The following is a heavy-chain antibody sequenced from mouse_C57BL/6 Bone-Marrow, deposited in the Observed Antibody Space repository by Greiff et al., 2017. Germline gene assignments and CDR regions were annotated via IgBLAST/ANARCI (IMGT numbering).Heavy chain of an antibody. CDR3: ARSGLRYYFDY. CDR1: GFNIKDYY. Sequence: EVQLQQSGAELVKPGASVKLSCTASGFNIKDYYMHWVKQRTEQGLEWIGRIDPEDGETKYAPTFQGKATITADTSSNTAYLQLSSLTSEDTAVYYCARSGLRYYFDYWGQGTTLTVSS. D-gene: IGHD1-1*01. V-gene: IGHV14-2*01. J-gene: IGHJ2*01. CDR2: IDPEDGET.